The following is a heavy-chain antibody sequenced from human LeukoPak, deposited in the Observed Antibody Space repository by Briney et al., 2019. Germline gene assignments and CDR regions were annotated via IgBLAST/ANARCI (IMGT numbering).Heavy chain of an antibody. CDR2: IYYSGST. V-gene: IGHV4-30-4*08. CDR1: GGSISSGDYY. J-gene: IGHJ5*02. CDR3: SASTTVTTESGTFDP. Sequence: PSETLSLTCTVSGGSISSGDYYWRWIRQPPGKGLEWIGYIYYSGSTYYNPSLKSRVTISVDTSKNQFSLKLSSVTAADTAVYYCSASTTVTTESGTFDPWGQGTLVTVSS. D-gene: IGHD4-17*01.